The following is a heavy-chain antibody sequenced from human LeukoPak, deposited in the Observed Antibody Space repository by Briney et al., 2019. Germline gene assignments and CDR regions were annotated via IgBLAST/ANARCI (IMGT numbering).Heavy chain of an antibody. Sequence: GGSLRLSCAASGLTFRNYGMSWVRQTPGKGLEWVSSISGAGDYTYYADSVQGRFTISRDNSKTTLYLQMDSLRAQDAAIYYCATSPDIEASGTLYYLDFWGQGTLVSVSS. CDR3: ATSPDIEASGTLYYLDF. J-gene: IGHJ4*02. CDR2: ISGAGDYT. D-gene: IGHD1-14*01. V-gene: IGHV3-23*01. CDR1: GLTFRNYG.